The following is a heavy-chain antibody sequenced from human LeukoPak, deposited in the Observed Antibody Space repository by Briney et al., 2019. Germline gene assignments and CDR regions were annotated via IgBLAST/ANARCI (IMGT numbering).Heavy chain of an antibody. Sequence: SETLSLTCTVSGGSISSSSYYWGWIRQPPGKGLEWIGSIYYSGSTYYNPSLKSRVTISVDTSKNQFSLKLSSVTAADTAVYYCARRGGYYVGDAFDIWGQGTMVTVSS. V-gene: IGHV4-39*01. CDR3: ARRGGYYVGDAFDI. CDR2: IYYSGST. D-gene: IGHD1-26*01. CDR1: GGSISSSSYY. J-gene: IGHJ3*02.